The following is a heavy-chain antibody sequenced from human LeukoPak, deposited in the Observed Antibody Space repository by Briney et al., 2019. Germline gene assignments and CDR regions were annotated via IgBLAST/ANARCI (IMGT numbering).Heavy chain of an antibody. CDR3: ARIRFDCGTASCSKGVSMWFDP. J-gene: IGHJ5*02. Sequence: GGSLRLSCAGSGFIFSDYFMTWMRQAPGKGPELVSYFTSSGDTTYYADSVKGRFTISRDNVKNSLSLQMKSLRAEDTAMYFCARIRFDCGTASCSKGVSMWFDPWGQGTLVTVSS. D-gene: IGHD2-2*01. V-gene: IGHV3-11*01. CDR2: FTSSGDTT. CDR1: GFIFSDYF.